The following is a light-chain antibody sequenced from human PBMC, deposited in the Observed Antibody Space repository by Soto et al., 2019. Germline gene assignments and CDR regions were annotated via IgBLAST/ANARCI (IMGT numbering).Light chain of an antibody. CDR1: SSDIGGYNF. CDR3: SSYTTTTTAV. J-gene: IGLJ2*01. V-gene: IGLV2-14*03. CDR2: DVI. Sequence: QSALTQPASVSGSPGQSITIACTGSSSDIGGYNFVSWYQQHPGKAPKLMIYDVIKRPSGVSSRSAGSKSGNTASLTISGLRAEDEADYYCSSYTTTTTAVFGGGTKLTVL.